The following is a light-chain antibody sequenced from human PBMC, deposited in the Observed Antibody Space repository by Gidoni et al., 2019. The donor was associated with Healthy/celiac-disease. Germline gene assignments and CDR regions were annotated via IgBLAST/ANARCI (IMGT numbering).Light chain of an antibody. J-gene: IGKJ3*01. CDR2: DAS. CDR3: QQRSNWPIFT. Sequence: EMVLTQSPATLSLSPGERATLSCRASQSVSSYLAWYQQKPGQAPRLLIYDASNRATGIPARFSGSGSGTDFTLTISSLEPEDFAVYYCQQRSNWPIFTFXPXTKVDIK. V-gene: IGKV3-11*01. CDR1: QSVSSY.